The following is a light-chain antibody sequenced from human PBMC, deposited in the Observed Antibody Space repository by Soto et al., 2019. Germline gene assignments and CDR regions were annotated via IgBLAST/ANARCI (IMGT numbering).Light chain of an antibody. V-gene: IGLV2-23*02. CDR2: EVY. CDR3: CSYAGRSTWDVV. Sequence: QSVLTQPASVSGSPGQSITISCTGTNSDVGGYDRVSWYQHHPGKAPKLLIFEVYNRPSGISDRFSGSKSGSTASLTISGLQAEDEADYYCCSYAGRSTWDVVFGGGTKVTVL. J-gene: IGLJ2*01. CDR1: NSDVGGYDR.